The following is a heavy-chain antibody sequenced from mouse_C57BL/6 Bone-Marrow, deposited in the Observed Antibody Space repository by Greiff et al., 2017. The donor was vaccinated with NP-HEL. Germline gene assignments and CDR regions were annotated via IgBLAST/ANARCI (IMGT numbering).Heavy chain of an antibody. D-gene: IGHD2-1*01. CDR3: TRGGGYGNYFDF. CDR2: IDPETGGT. J-gene: IGHJ2*01. V-gene: IGHV1-15*01. Sequence: QVQLQQSGAELVRPGASVTLSCKASGYTFTDYEMHWVKQTPVHGLEWIGAIDPETGGTAYNQKFKGKAILTADKSSSTAYMELRSLTSEDSAVYYCTRGGGYGNYFDFWGQGTTLTVSS. CDR1: GYTFTDYE.